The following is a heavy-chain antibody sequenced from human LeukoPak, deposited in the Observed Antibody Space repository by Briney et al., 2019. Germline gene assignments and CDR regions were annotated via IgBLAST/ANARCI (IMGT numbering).Heavy chain of an antibody. Sequence: ASVKVSCKASGYTFTRYYMHWVRQAPGQGLEWMGWINPNSGGTNYAQKFQGRVTMTRDTSISTAYMELSRLRSDDTAVYYCAREQPTTVTTYGAFDIWGQGTMVTVSS. CDR3: AREQPTTVTTYGAFDI. CDR2: INPNSGGT. J-gene: IGHJ3*02. D-gene: IGHD4-17*01. CDR1: GYTFTRYY. V-gene: IGHV1-2*02.